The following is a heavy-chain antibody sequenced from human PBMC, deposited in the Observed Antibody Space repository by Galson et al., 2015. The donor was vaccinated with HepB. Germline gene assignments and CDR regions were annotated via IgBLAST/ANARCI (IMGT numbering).Heavy chain of an antibody. J-gene: IGHJ6*02. V-gene: IGHV3-30-3*01. CDR1: GFTFSSYA. CDR2: ISYDGSNK. D-gene: IGHD2-2*01. Sequence: SLRLSCAASGFTFSSYAMHWVRQAPGKGLEWVAVISYDGSNKYYADSVKGRFTISRDNSKNTLYLQMNSLRAEDTAVYYCAKEGVVVPAAILAYHYYGMDVWGQGTTVTVSS. CDR3: AKEGVVVPAAILAYHYYGMDV.